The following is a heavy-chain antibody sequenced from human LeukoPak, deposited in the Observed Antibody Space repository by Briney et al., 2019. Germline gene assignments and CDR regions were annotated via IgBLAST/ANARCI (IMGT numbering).Heavy chain of an antibody. Sequence: GESLKISCKGSGYTFTSNWIAWVRQMPGKGLEWMGIIYPGDSDTRYGPSFQGQVTISVDKSISTVYLQWSSLKASDSAMYYCAREGTTGGYYDYWGQGTQVTVSS. V-gene: IGHV5-51*01. D-gene: IGHD1-7*01. CDR3: AREGTTGGYYDY. J-gene: IGHJ4*02. CDR1: GYTFTSNW. CDR2: IYPGDSDT.